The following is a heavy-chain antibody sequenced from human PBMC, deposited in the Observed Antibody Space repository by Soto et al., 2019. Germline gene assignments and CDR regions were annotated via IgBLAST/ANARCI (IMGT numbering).Heavy chain of an antibody. V-gene: IGHV5-51*01. CDR3: ARPLQPGSREAPFDY. J-gene: IGHJ4*02. D-gene: IGHD2-15*01. CDR2: IYPGDSDT. CDR1: GYSFTSYW. Sequence: GESLKISCKGSGYSFTSYWIGWVRQMPGKGLEWMGIIYPGDSDTRYSPSFQGQVTISADKSISTAYLQWSSLKASDTAMYYCARPLQPGSREAPFDYWGQGTLVTVSS.